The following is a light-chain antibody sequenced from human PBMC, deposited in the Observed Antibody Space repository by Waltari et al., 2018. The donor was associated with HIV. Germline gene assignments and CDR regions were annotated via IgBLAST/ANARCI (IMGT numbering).Light chain of an antibody. Sequence: SYVVSQPPSVSVAPGQTAGITWGGNNIGSNTVHWYQQKPGQAPVLVIYYDTDRPSGIPERFSDSSSGNTATLTITRVEAGDEADYYCQVWDTNTDHVIFGGGTKLTVL. V-gene: IGLV3-21*04. J-gene: IGLJ2*01. CDR2: YDT. CDR3: QVWDTNTDHVI. CDR1: NIGSNT.